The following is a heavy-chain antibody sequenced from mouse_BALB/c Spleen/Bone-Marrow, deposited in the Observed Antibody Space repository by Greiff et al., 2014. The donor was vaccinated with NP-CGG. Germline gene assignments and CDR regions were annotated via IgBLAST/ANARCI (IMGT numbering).Heavy chain of an antibody. CDR1: GFSLTDYG. Sequence: QVKLMQSGPGLVSPSPSLSITCTVSGFSLTDYGVSWIRQPPGKGLEWLGEIWGGGSTYYNSALKSRLSISKDNSKSQVFLKLNCLQTVDTAMYCCDKLGRSYYSFDVWGARTTVTVSS. D-gene: IGHD1-1*01. CDR3: DKLGRSYYSFDV. V-gene: IGHV2-6-5*01. CDR2: IWGGGST. J-gene: IGHJ1*01.